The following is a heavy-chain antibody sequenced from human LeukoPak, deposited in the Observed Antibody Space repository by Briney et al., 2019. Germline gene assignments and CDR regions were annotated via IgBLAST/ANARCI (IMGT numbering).Heavy chain of an antibody. Sequence: ASVKVSCKASGYIFTGYYLHWVRQAPGQGLEWMGWIHPKSGDTHYAQKFLGRVTLTRDTSTTIVYMELKWLISDDTAVYYCSRGSGISYGGIDYWGQGTLVTVSS. D-gene: IGHD5-18*01. CDR1: GYIFTGYY. CDR2: IHPKSGDT. CDR3: SRGSGISYGGIDY. V-gene: IGHV1-2*02. J-gene: IGHJ4*02.